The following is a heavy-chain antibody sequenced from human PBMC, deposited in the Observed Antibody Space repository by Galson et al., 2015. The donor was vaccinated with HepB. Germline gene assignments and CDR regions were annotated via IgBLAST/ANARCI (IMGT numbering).Heavy chain of an antibody. J-gene: IGHJ6*02. D-gene: IGHD2-15*01. Sequence: CAISGDSVSSNSAAWNWIRQSPSRGLEWLGRTYYRSRWYNDYAESVRSRITINPDTSRNQFPLQLKSVTPEDTAVYYCASVVGTIYYYGMDVWGQGTTVIVS. CDR1: GDSVSSNSAA. V-gene: IGHV6-1*01. CDR3: ASVVGTIYYYGMDV. CDR2: TYYRSRWYN.